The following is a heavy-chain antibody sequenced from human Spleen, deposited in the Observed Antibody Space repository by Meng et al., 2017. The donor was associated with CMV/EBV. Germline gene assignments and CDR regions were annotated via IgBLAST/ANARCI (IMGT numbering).Heavy chain of an antibody. D-gene: IGHD3-22*01. CDR1: SAA. CDR2: TYYRSKWYK. CDR3: ARGLGGVFDSSGYIDY. V-gene: IGHV6-1*01. J-gene: IGHJ4*02. Sequence: SAAWNWIRQSPSRGLEWLGRTYYRSKWYKDYAVSLKSRMTINTDTSKKQFSLQLNSVTPEDTAVYYCARGLGGVFDSSGYIDYWGQGKLVTVSS.